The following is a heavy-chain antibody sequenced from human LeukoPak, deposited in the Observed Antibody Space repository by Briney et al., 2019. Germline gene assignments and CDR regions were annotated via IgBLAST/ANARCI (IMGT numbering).Heavy chain of an antibody. CDR1: GFTFSSYG. V-gene: IGHV3-30*02. CDR3: SRVPWSSVTILDY. J-gene: IGHJ4*02. Sequence: GGSLRLSCAASGFTFSSYGMHWVRQAPGKGLEWVAFIRYDGSNKYYADSVKGRFTISRDNSKNTLYLHVNSLRPEDTAVYYCSRVPWSSVTILDYWGQGTLVIVSS. D-gene: IGHD3-10*01. CDR2: IRYDGSNK.